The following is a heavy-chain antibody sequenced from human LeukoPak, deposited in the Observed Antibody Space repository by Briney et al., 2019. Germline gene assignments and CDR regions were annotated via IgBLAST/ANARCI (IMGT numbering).Heavy chain of an antibody. CDR3: ARALRAYTYGTFDY. V-gene: IGHV3-7*01. Sequence: PGGSLRLSCAASGFSFSSFWMSWVRQAPGKGLEWVANIKEDGSAKFYVDSVKGRFTISRDNAKNSLYLQMNSLRAGDTAVYYCARALRAYTYGTFDYWGQGTLVTVSS. J-gene: IGHJ4*02. D-gene: IGHD5-18*01. CDR1: GFSFSSFW. CDR2: IKEDGSAK.